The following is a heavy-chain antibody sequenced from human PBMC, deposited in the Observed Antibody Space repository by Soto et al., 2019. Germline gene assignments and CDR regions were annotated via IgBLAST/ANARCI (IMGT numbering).Heavy chain of an antibody. CDR3: AARPHCSGGSCYSAPDY. CDR2: IVVGSGNT. CDR1: GFTFTSSA. D-gene: IGHD2-15*01. Sequence: ASVKVSCKASGFTFTSSAMQWVRQVRGQRLEWIGWIVVGSGNTNYAQKFQERVTITRDMSTSTAYMELSSLRSEDTAVYYCAARPHCSGGSCYSAPDYWGQGTLVTVS. J-gene: IGHJ4*02. V-gene: IGHV1-58*02.